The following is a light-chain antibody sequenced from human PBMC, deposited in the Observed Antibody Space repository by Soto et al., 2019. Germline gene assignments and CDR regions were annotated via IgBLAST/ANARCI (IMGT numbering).Light chain of an antibody. Sequence: EIVMSQSPATLSVSPGERATLSCRTGQSVSSNLVWYQHKPGQAPRLLIYGASTRATGIPARFRGSGSGTEFTLTISSLQSEDFAFYYCQHYNNWPPMNTFGQGTKLEIK. CDR3: QHYNNWPPMNT. CDR1: QSVSSN. J-gene: IGKJ2*01. V-gene: IGKV3-15*01. CDR2: GAS.